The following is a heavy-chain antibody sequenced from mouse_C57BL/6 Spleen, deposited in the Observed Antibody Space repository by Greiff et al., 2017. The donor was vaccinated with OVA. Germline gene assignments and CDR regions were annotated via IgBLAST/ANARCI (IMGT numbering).Heavy chain of an antibody. V-gene: IGHV1-18*01. Sequence: FQLQQSGPELVKPGASVKIPCKASGYTFTDYNMDWVKQSHGKSLEWIGDINPNNGGTIYNQKFKGKATLTVDKSSSTAYMEIRSLTSEDTAVYYCARRGKLAWFAYWGQGTLVTVSA. CDR2: INPNNGGT. J-gene: IGHJ3*01. CDR1: GYTFTDYN. CDR3: ARRGKLAWFAY.